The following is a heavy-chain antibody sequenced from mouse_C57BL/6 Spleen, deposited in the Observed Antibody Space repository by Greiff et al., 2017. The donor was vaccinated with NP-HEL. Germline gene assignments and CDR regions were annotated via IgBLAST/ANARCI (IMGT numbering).Heavy chain of an antibody. J-gene: IGHJ2*01. CDR2: IHPNSGST. D-gene: IGHD2-2*01. Sequence: QVQLQQSGAELVKPGASVKLSCKASGYTFTSYWMHWVKQRPGQGLEWIGMIHPNSGSTNYNEKFKSKATLTVDKSSSTAYMQLSSLTSEDSAVYYCARSPYGYIDYWGQGTTLTVSS. CDR3: ARSPYGYIDY. CDR1: GYTFTSYW. V-gene: IGHV1-64*01.